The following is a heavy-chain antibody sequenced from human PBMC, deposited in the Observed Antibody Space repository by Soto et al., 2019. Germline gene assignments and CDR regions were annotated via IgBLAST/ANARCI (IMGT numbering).Heavy chain of an antibody. D-gene: IGHD6-13*01. CDR1: GFTVSSNY. CDR3: ARGGRQQLVHWFDP. J-gene: IGHJ5*02. Sequence: GGSLRLSCAASGFTVSSNYMSWVRQAPGKGLEWVSIIYSGGSTYYADSVKGRFTISRDNSKNTLYLQMNSLRAEDTAVYYCARGGRQQLVHWFDPWGQGTLVTVSS. V-gene: IGHV3-66*01. CDR2: IYSGGST.